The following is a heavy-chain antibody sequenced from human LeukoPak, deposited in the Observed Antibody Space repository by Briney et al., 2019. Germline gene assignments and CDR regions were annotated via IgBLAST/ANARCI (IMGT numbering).Heavy chain of an antibody. Sequence: SETLSLTCTVSGGSISSSSYYWGWIRQSPGKGLEWIGYIYHTGSTSYNPSLKSRVTISVDTSKNQFSLKLSSVTAADTAVYYCARVLITFANWFDPWGQGTLVTVSS. CDR2: IYHTGST. J-gene: IGHJ5*02. V-gene: IGHV4-61*05. CDR3: ARVLITFANWFDP. CDR1: GGSISSSSYY. D-gene: IGHD3-16*01.